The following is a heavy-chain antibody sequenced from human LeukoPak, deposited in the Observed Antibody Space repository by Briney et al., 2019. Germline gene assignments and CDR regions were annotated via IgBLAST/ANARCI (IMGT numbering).Heavy chain of an antibody. CDR2: ISYDGSNK. CDR1: GFTFNYYW. CDR3: AKGVGYYGSGSYFGYFDY. D-gene: IGHD3-10*01. J-gene: IGHJ4*02. V-gene: IGHV3-30*18. Sequence: PGGSLRLSCAASGFTFNYYWMHWVRQAPGKGLEWVAVISYDGSNKYYADSVKGRFTISRDNSKNTLYLQMNSLRAEDTAVYYCAKGVGYYGSGSYFGYFDYWGQGTLVTVSS.